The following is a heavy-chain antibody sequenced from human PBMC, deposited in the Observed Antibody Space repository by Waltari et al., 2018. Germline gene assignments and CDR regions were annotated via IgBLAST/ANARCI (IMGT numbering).Heavy chain of an antibody. D-gene: IGHD2-15*01. J-gene: IGHJ4*02. CDR3: ARDLRPWSGGSNYFDY. V-gene: IGHV1-69*01. Sequence: QVQLVQSGAEVKKPGSSVKVSCKASGGTFSSYPISWVRPAPGQGLEWMGGIIPIFGTANYAQKFQGRVTITADESTSTAYMELSSLRSEDTAVYYCARDLRPWSGGSNYFDYWGQGTLVTVSS. CDR2: IIPIFGTA. CDR1: GGTFSSYP.